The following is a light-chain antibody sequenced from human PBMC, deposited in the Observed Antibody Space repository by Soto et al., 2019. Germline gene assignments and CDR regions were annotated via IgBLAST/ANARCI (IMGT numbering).Light chain of an antibody. CDR3: CSYAGSYTVV. CDR2: DII. Sequence: QSALTQPRSVSGSPGQSVTISCTGTSSDVGGYNYVSWYQQHPGKAPKLMIYDIIKRPSGVPDRFSGSKSGNTASLTISGLQADDGADYYCCSYAGSYTVVFGGGTKLTVL. V-gene: IGLV2-11*01. J-gene: IGLJ2*01. CDR1: SSDVGGYNY.